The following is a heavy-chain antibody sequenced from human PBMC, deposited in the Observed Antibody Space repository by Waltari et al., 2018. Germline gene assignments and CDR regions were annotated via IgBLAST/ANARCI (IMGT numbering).Heavy chain of an antibody. J-gene: IGHJ6*02. CDR3: ARVLVVAATPWGMDV. CDR1: GGSFSGYY. D-gene: IGHD2-15*01. Sequence: QVQLQQWGAGLLKPSETLSLTCAVSGGSFSGYYWTWYRQPPGKGLEWIGEINHSGSTNYNPSLKSRVTISVDTSKNQFSLKLSSVTAADTAVYYCARVLVVAATPWGMDVWGQGTTVTVSS. V-gene: IGHV4-34*01. CDR2: INHSGST.